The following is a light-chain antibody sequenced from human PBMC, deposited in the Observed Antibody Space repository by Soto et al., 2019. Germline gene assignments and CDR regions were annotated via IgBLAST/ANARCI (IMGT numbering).Light chain of an antibody. J-gene: IGLJ1*01. CDR1: TGTVTTYHF. Sequence: QAVVTQEPSLTVSPGGTVTLTCGSSTGTVTTYHFPYWFQQKPGQAPTALIFDTRNRHSWTPARFSGSLLGGKAALTLSGAEPEDEADYYCQSYDSSLSGDVFGTGTKVTVL. CDR3: QSYDSSLSGDV. CDR2: DTR. V-gene: IGLV7-46*01.